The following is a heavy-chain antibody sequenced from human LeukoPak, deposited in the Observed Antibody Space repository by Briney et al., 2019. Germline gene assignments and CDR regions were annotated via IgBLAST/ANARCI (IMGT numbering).Heavy chain of an antibody. CDR3: TRDGGFFYYMDV. Sequence: GGSLRLSCAASGFTFSSAYMSWVRQAPGKGLEWVSFIRSKAYGGIPEYAASVKGRFIISRDDSKSIAYLQMNSLKTEDTAVYYCTRDGGFFYYMDVWGKGTTVTISS. V-gene: IGHV3-49*04. J-gene: IGHJ6*03. CDR1: GFTFSSAY. CDR2: IRSKAYGGIP.